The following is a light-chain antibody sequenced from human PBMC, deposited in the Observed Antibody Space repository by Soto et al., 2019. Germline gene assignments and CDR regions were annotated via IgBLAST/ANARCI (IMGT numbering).Light chain of an antibody. CDR3: CSYAGYSTFVV. Sequence: QSALTQPRSVSGSPGQAVTISCTGTSSDIGAYNYVFWYQQYPGKSPKLIIYDVFKRPSGVPARFSASKSGNTASLTITGLQAEDEADYYCCSYAGYSTFVVFGGGTKLTVL. J-gene: IGLJ2*01. V-gene: IGLV2-11*01. CDR2: DVF. CDR1: SSDIGAYNY.